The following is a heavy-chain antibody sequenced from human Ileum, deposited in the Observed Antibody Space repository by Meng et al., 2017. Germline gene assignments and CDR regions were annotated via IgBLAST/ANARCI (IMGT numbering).Heavy chain of an antibody. CDR2: MNLGGCP. CDR1: PRPTFSSYL. V-gene: IGHV4-4*02. Sequence: LQEPGHGLAGLSRPPSLPCTLAPRPTFSSYLSRWVLQPSGTGLESIAEMNLGGCPNYNTSLMSRVAMSVGKSNDHLSLQLTPVTAADTALYYCAHIFDSWGQGALVTVSS. CDR3: AHIFDS. J-gene: IGHJ4*02.